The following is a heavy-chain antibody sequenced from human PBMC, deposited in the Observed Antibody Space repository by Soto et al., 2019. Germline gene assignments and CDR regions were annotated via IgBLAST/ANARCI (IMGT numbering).Heavy chain of an antibody. J-gene: IGHJ4*02. Sequence: ASVKVSCKASGGTFSSYAISWVRQAPGQGLEWMGGIIPIFGTANYAQKFQGRVTITADESTSTAYMELSSLRSEDTAVYYCASLTPNPYDSSGYYFDYWGQGTLVTVSS. V-gene: IGHV1-69*13. CDR3: ASLTPNPYDSSGYYFDY. CDR1: GGTFSSYA. D-gene: IGHD3-22*01. CDR2: IIPIFGTA.